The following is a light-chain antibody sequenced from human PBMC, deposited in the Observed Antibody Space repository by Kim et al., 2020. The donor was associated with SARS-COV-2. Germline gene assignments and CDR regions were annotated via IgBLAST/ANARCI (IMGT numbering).Light chain of an antibody. Sequence: ASVGDRVTITWRASQCIGAWLAWYQQKPGKAPKRLIYAASTVQGGVPSRFSGRGSKTDFTLTISSLQAEDSATYYCQQAYDFPLTFGGGTKVDIK. CDR1: QCIGAW. CDR3: QQAYDFPLT. CDR2: AAS. J-gene: IGKJ4*01. V-gene: IGKV1-12*01.